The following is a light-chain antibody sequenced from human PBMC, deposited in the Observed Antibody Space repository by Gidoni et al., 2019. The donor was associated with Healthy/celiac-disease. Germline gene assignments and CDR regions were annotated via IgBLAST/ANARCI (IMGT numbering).Light chain of an antibody. CDR1: QDISNY. Sequence: DIQMTQSPSSLSASVGDRVTITCQASQDISNYLNWYQQKPGKAPKLLIYDASNLETGVPSRFSGSGSGTDFTFPITSLQPEDIATYYCQQYDVLPPITFGQGTRLEIK. CDR2: DAS. J-gene: IGKJ5*01. V-gene: IGKV1-33*01. CDR3: QQYDVLPPIT.